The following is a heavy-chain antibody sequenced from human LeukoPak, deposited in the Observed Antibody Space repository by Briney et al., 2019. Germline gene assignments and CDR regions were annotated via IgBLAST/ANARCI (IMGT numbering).Heavy chain of an antibody. J-gene: IGHJ4*02. CDR3: ARDLIYSSGWAHFDY. V-gene: IGHV3-33*01. CDR2: IWYDGSNE. Sequence: GGSLRLSCAASGFTFSSHGMHLVRQAPGKGLEWVVVIWYDGSNEYYIESVKGRFTISRDNLKNTLYLQMNSLRAEDTAVYYCARDLIYSSGWAHFDYWGQGTLVTVSS. CDR1: GFTFSSHG. D-gene: IGHD6-19*01.